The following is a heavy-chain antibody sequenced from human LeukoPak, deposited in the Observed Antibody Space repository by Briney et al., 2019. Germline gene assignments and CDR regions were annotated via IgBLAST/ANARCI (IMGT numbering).Heavy chain of an antibody. Sequence: SETLSLTCTVSGGSISSGGYYWSWIRQPPGKGLEWIGYIYHSGSTYYNPSLKSRVTISVDTSKNQFSLKLSSVTAADTAAYYCARVPSGASTHFDYWGQGTLVTVSS. CDR3: ARVPSGASTHFDY. V-gene: IGHV4-30-2*05. J-gene: IGHJ4*02. CDR2: IYHSGST. CDR1: GGSISSGGYY. D-gene: IGHD1-26*01.